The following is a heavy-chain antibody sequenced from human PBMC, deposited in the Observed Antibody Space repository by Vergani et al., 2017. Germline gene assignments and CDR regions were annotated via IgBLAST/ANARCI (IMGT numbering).Heavy chain of an antibody. Sequence: QVQLVESGGGVVQPGGSLRLSCAASGFTFSSYGMHWVRQAPGKGLEWVAVISYDGSNKYYADSVKGRFIISRDNTNNSLFLQLRSLRAEDAAVYYCARDCTSGGCPDNYGMDVWGQGATVTVSS. CDR1: GFTFSSYG. J-gene: IGHJ6*02. D-gene: IGHD2-8*01. V-gene: IGHV3-30*03. CDR2: ISYDGSNK. CDR3: ARDCTSGGCPDNYGMDV.